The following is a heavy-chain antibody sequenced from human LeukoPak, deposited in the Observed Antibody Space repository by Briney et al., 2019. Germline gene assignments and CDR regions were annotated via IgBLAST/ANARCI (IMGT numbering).Heavy chain of an antibody. V-gene: IGHV1-18*01. J-gene: IGHJ4*02. CDR2: ISAYNGNT. CDR3: ARDLGYYDFWSGYYKAQPFDY. D-gene: IGHD3-3*01. CDR1: GYTFTSYG. Sequence: GSVKVSCKASGYTFTSYGISWVRQAPGQGLEWMGWISAYNGNTNYAQKLQGRVTMTTDTSTSTAYMELRSLRSDDTAVYYCARDLGYYDFWSGYYKAQPFDYWGQGTLVTVSS.